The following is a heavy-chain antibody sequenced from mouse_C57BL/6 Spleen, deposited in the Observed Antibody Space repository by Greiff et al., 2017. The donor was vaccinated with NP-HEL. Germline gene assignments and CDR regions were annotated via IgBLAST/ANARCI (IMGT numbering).Heavy chain of an antibody. V-gene: IGHV1-39*01. CDR2: INPNYGTT. CDR1: GYSFTDYN. J-gene: IGHJ3*01. CDR3: ASGGYYGYDGFAY. Sequence: EVKLMESGPELVKPGASVKISCKASGYSFTDYNMNWVKQSNGKSLEWIGVINPNYGTTSYNQKFKGKATLTVDQSSSTAYMQLNSLTSEDSAVYYCASGGYYGYDGFAYWGQGTLVTVSA. D-gene: IGHD2-2*01.